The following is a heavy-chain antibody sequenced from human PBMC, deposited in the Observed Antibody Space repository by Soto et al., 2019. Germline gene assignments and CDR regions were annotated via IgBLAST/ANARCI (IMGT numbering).Heavy chain of an antibody. D-gene: IGHD3-10*01. J-gene: IGHJ4*02. CDR1: GFTFSSYW. Sequence: GGSLRLSCAASGFTFSSYWMHWVRQAPGKGLVWVSRINSDGSSTSYADSVKGRFTISRDNAKNTLYLQMNSLRAEDTAVYYCARAPSEYYGSGRVLDYWGQGTLVTVSS. V-gene: IGHV3-74*01. CDR2: INSDGSST. CDR3: ARAPSEYYGSGRVLDY.